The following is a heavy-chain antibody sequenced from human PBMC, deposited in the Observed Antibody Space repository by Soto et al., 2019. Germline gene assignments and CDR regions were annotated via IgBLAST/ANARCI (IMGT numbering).Heavy chain of an antibody. J-gene: IGHJ6*02. CDR2: IKQDGSEK. D-gene: IGHD3-22*01. CDR3: ARDRTMIVVADCMDV. V-gene: IGHV3-7*01. Sequence: TGGSLRLSCAASGFTFSSYWMSWVRQAPGKGLEWVANIKQDGSEKYYVDSVEGRFTISRDNAKNSLYLQMNSLRAEDTAVYYCARDRTMIVVADCMDVWGQGTTVTVSS. CDR1: GFTFSSYW.